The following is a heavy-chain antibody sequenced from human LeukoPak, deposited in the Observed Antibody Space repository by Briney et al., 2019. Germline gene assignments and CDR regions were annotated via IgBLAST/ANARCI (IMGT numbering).Heavy chain of an antibody. V-gene: IGHV3-53*01. D-gene: IGHD4-11*01. J-gene: IGHJ4*02. CDR2: IYSGGST. CDR3: ARVRIRDYLFDY. Sequence: GGSLRLSCAASGFTVSSNYMSWVRQAPGKGLEWVSVIYSGGSTYYADSVKGRFTISRDNSKNTLYLQMNSLRAEDTAVYYCARVRIRDYLFDYWGQGTLVAISS. CDR1: GFTVSSNY.